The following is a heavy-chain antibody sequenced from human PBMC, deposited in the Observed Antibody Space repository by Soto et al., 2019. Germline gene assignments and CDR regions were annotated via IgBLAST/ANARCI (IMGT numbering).Heavy chain of an antibody. D-gene: IGHD7-27*01. Sequence: EVQLVESGGGLVQPGGSLRLSCAGSGSTFSNYAMTWVRQAPGKGLEWVSAITGSGASTYYADSVKGRVTISRDNSKDTVYLQMNSLRAEDTAVYYCAKELTGEGGFHEYWGQGTLVTVSS. CDR2: ITGSGAST. CDR3: AKELTGEGGFHEY. J-gene: IGHJ4*02. V-gene: IGHV3-23*04. CDR1: GSTFSNYA.